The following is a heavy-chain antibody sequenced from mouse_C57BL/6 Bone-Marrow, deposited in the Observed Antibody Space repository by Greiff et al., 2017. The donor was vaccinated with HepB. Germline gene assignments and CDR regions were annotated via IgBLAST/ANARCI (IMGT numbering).Heavy chain of an antibody. J-gene: IGHJ1*03. V-gene: IGHV1-55*01. Sequence: QVQLQQPGAELVKPGASVKMSCKASGYTFTSYWITWVKQRPGQGLEWIGDIYPGSGSTNYNEKFKSKATLTVDTSSSTAYMQLSSLTSEDSAVYYWARAITTEVATRYFDGWGTGTTVIVSS. CDR1: GYTFTSYW. D-gene: IGHD1-1*01. CDR3: ARAITTEVATRYFDG. CDR2: IYPGSGST.